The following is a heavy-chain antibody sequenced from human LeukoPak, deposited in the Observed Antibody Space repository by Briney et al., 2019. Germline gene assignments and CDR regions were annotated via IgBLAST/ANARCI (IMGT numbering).Heavy chain of an antibody. CDR3: ARGGFGDSDAFDI. V-gene: IGHV1-69*05. Sequence: ASVKVSCKASGGTFSSYAISWVRQAPGQGLEWMGGIILIFGTANCAQKFQGRVTMTRNTSISTAYMELSSLRSKDTAVYYCARGGFGDSDAFDIWGQGTMVTVSS. D-gene: IGHD3-10*01. J-gene: IGHJ3*02. CDR2: IILIFGTA. CDR1: GGTFSSYA.